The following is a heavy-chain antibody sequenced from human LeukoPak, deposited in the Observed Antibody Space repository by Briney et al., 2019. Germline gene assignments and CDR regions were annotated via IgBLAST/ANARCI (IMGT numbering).Heavy chain of an antibody. CDR2: IYYSGST. Sequence: PSETLSLTCTVSGGPISSGSYYWSWIRQPPGKGLEWIGYIYYSGSTNYNPSLKSRVTISVDTSKNQFSLKLSSVTAADTAVYYCARRDVATDAVYFDYWGQGTLVTVSS. CDR3: ARRDVATDAVYFDY. CDR1: GGPISSGSYY. J-gene: IGHJ4*02. V-gene: IGHV4-61*01. D-gene: IGHD5-12*01.